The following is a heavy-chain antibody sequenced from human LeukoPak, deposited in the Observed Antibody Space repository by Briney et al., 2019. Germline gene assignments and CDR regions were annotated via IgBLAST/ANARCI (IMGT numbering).Heavy chain of an antibody. CDR1: GFTFSAHF. V-gene: IGHV3-21*01. D-gene: IGHD3-10*01. CDR3: ARDTTYGSGTYSFDY. J-gene: IGHJ4*02. Sequence: RTGGSLRLSCSASGFTFSAHFMHWVRQAPGKGLEWVSSISSSSSYIYYTDSVKGRFTISRDNAKNSLYLQMNSLRAEDTAVYYCARDTTYGSGTYSFDYWGQGTLVTVSS. CDR2: ISSSSSYI.